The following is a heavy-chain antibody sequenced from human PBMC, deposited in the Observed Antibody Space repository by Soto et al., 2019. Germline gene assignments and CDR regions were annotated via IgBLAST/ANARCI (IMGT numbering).Heavy chain of an antibody. V-gene: IGHV4-30-4*01. D-gene: IGHD4-17*01. Sequence: QVQLQESGPGLVKPSQTLSLTCTVSGGSISSGDYYWSWIRQPPGKGLEWIGYIYYSGSTYYNPSLKSRVTISVDTSKNQFSLKLSSVTAADTAVYYCARDHQHYGDKGGCFDYWGQGTLVTVSS. CDR1: GGSISSGDYY. CDR2: IYYSGST. J-gene: IGHJ4*02. CDR3: ARDHQHYGDKGGCFDY.